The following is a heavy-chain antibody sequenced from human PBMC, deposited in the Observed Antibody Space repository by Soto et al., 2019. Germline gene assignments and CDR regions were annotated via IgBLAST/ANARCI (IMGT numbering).Heavy chain of an antibody. CDR2: VSLASDSI. CDR3: ARLYYDCV. CDR1: GSDFSTYS. V-gene: IGHV3-48*02. J-gene: IGHJ6*04. D-gene: IGHD3-3*01. Sequence: GGSLRLSCRASGSDFSTYSMNWVRQDPGQGLEWIAYVSLASDSIQYADSVKGRFSISRDDAENSLYLQMDSLRDEDTATYHCARLYYDCVWGKGTTVTVSS.